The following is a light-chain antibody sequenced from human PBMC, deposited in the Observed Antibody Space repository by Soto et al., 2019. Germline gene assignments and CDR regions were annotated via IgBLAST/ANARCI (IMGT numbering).Light chain of an antibody. V-gene: IGKV1-5*03. Sequence: DIQMTQSPSTLSASVGDRVTITCRASQSISSWLAWYQQKPGKAPKLLIYKASSLESGVPSRFSGSGSGTEFTLTISSLQPDYFATYYCQQYNTYPYTFGQGTKLEIK. CDR3: QQYNTYPYT. J-gene: IGKJ2*01. CDR2: KAS. CDR1: QSISSW.